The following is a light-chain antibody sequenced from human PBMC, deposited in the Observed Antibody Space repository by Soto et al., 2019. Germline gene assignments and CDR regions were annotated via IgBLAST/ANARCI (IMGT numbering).Light chain of an antibody. CDR2: ATS. CDR3: QQYGSSRST. CDR1: QSVSNNY. V-gene: IGKV3-20*01. J-gene: IGKJ1*01. Sequence: EIVLTQSPGTLSLSPGERATLSCRASQSVSNNYLAWYQQKSGQAPRLLIYATSSRATDIPDRFIGYGSGTDFTLTISGLEPEDFAVYYCQQYGSSRSTFGQGTKVDI.